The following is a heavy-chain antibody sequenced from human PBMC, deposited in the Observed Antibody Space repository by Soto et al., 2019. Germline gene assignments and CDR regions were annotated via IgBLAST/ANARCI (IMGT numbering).Heavy chain of an antibody. V-gene: IGHV4-59*01. CDR3: ARQMWIVDREDFDI. CDR1: GGSISSYY. D-gene: IGHD5-12*01. Sequence: SETLSLTCTVSGGSISSYYWSWIRQPPGKGLEWIVYIYYSGSTNYNPSLKSRVTISVDTYKNQFSLKLSSVTAADTVVYYCARQMWIVDREDFDIWGQGTMVTVSS. CDR2: IYYSGST. J-gene: IGHJ3*02.